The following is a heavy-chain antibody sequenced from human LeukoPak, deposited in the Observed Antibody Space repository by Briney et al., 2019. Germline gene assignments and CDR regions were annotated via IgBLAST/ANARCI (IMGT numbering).Heavy chain of an antibody. V-gene: IGHV3-7*01. J-gene: IGHJ4*02. CDR3: ARAGSLWFGESKLDY. D-gene: IGHD3-10*01. CDR1: GFTFGTYW. Sequence: GGSLRLSCAASGFTFGTYWMNWVRRAPGKGLEWVANINQDGSEKYYVDSVKGRFTISRDNAKNSLYLQMNSLRAEDTAVYYCARAGSLWFGESKLDYWGQGTLVTVSS. CDR2: INQDGSEK.